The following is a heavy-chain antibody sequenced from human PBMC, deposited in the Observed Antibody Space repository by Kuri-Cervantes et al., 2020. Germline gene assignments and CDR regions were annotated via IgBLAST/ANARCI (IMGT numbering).Heavy chain of an antibody. V-gene: IGHV4-59*01. CDR1: GGSTSSYY. CDR2: IYYSGNT. J-gene: IGHJ6*03. CDR3: ARGRSSSPIGYYYYMDV. Sequence: SETLSLTCTVSGGSTSSYYWSWIRQPPGKGLEWIGYIYYSGNTNYNPSLKSRVTISVDMSKNHFSLKLRSVTAADTAVYYCARGRSSSPIGYYYYMDVWGKGTTVTVSS. D-gene: IGHD6-6*01.